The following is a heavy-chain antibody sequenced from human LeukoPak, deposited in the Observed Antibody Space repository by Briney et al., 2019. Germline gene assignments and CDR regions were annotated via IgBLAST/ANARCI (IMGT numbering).Heavy chain of an antibody. CDR3: ARAGGFFSPFGY. CDR1: GGSISSGGYY. J-gene: IGHJ4*02. CDR2: IYYSGST. V-gene: IGHV4-31*03. D-gene: IGHD3-3*01. Sequence: PSETLSLTCTVSGGSISSGGYYWSWIRQHPGKGLEWIGYIYYSGSTYYNPSLKSRVTISVDTSKNQFSLKLSSVTAADTAVYYCARAGGFFSPFGYWGQGTLVTVSS.